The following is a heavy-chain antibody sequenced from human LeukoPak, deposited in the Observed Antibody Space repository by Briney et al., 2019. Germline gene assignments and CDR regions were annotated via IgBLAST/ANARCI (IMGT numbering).Heavy chain of an antibody. CDR2: INPNSGGT. J-gene: IGHJ4*02. Sequence: APVKVSCKASGYTFTGYYMHWVRQAPGQGLEWMGWINPNSGGTNYAQKFQGRVTMTRDTSTSTAYMELSRLRSDDTAVYYCARWLAVGASDYWGQGTLVTVSS. CDR3: ARWLAVGASDY. D-gene: IGHD6-19*01. CDR1: GYTFTGYY. V-gene: IGHV1-2*02.